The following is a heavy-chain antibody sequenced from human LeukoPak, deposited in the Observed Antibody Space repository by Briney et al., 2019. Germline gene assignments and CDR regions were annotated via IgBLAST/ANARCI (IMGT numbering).Heavy chain of an antibody. CDR1: GGSISSYY. J-gene: IGHJ4*02. V-gene: IGHV4-34*01. CDR3: ARGLQRWLQLGGHYFDY. CDR2: INHSGST. Sequence: SETLSLTCTVSGGSISSYYWSWIRQPPGKGLEWIGEINHSGSTNYNPPLKSRVTISVDTSKNQFSLKLSSVTAADTAVYYCARGLQRWLQLGGHYFDYWGQGTLVTVSS. D-gene: IGHD5-24*01.